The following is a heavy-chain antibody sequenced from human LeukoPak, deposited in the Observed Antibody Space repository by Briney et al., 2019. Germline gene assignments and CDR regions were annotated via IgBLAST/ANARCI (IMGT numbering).Heavy chain of an antibody. CDR1: GGSISSSSYY. V-gene: IGHV4-39*01. D-gene: IGHD2-15*01. CDR2: IYYSGST. Sequence: PSETLSLTCTVSGGSISSSSYYWGWIRQPPGKGLEWIGSIYYSGSTYYNPSLKSRVTISVDTSKNQFSLKLSSVTAADTAVYYCARLNIVVAVAADYWGQGTLVTVSS. J-gene: IGHJ4*02. CDR3: ARLNIVVAVAADY.